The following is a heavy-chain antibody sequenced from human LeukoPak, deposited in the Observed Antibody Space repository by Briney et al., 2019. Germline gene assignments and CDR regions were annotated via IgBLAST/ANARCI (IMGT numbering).Heavy chain of an antibody. D-gene: IGHD3-3*01. J-gene: IGHJ5*02. CDR1: GYTFTSYG. CDR3: ARRRPKERSGYYKLDP. Sequence: ASVKVSCKASGYTFTSYGISWVRQAPGQGLEWMGWISAYNGNTNYAQKLQGRVTMTTDTSTSTAYMELRSPRSDDTAVYYCARRRPKERSGYYKLDPWGQGTLVTVSS. V-gene: IGHV1-18*01. CDR2: ISAYNGNT.